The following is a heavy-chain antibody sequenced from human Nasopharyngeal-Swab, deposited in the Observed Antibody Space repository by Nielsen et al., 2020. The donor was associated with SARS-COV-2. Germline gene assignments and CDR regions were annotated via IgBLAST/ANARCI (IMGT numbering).Heavy chain of an antibody. CDR2: IKSRGDGGTI. Sequence: ESLKISCVVLGFTFSNAWMTWVRQPPGKGLERVGLIKSRGDGGTIHYTAPVKGRVTISGDDSKNTLFLQMNNLKSEDTAVYYCATSLTAGAFDFWGQGTMVTVSS. V-gene: IGHV3-15*01. CDR1: GFTFSNAW. CDR3: ATSLTAGAFDF. D-gene: IGHD7-27*01. J-gene: IGHJ3*01.